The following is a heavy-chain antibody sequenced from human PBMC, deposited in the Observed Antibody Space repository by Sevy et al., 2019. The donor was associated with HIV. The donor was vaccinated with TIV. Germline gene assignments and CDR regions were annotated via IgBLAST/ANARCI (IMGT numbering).Heavy chain of an antibody. D-gene: IGHD3-22*01. CDR1: GLFFSAYW. Sequence: GGSLRLSCAAPGLFFSAYWMTWVRQVPGKGLEWVANINEDGSQINYVHSVRGRFTISRDNAKNSLYLQMNGLRPEDTAVYYCAREGDSRPFDPWGQGTLVTVSS. V-gene: IGHV3-7*01. CDR3: AREGDSRPFDP. J-gene: IGHJ5*02. CDR2: INEDGSQI.